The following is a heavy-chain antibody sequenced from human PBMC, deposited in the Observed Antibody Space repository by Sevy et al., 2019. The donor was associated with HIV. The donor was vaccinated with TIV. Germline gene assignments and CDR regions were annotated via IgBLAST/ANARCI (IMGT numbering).Heavy chain of an antibody. CDR1: GFTFSSYG. Sequence: GGSLRLSCAASGFTFSSYGMHWVRQAPGKGLEWVAVIWFDGSNQYYADSVKGRFSISRDNSKNTVYLQMNSLRVDDTAGYYCARESGSDWYLDFWGQGTLVTVSS. J-gene: IGHJ4*02. D-gene: IGHD6-19*01. CDR2: IWFDGSNQ. CDR3: ARESGSDWYLDF. V-gene: IGHV3-33*01.